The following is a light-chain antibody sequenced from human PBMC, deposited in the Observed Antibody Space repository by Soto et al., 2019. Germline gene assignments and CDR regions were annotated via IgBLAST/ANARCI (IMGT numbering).Light chain of an antibody. CDR3: QQYGSSAWT. Sequence: EIVLTQSPGTLSLSPGERATLSCRASQSVSSSYLAWYQQKPGQAPRLLIYGASSRATGIPDRFSGSGSGNGFPLTIRRMEAEDFAVFYCQQYGSSAWTFGQGTKVEIK. CDR1: QSVSSSY. CDR2: GAS. J-gene: IGKJ1*01. V-gene: IGKV3-20*01.